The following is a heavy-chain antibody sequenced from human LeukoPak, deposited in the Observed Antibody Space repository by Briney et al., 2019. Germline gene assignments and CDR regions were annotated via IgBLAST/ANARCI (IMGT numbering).Heavy chain of an antibody. CDR3: TTLSRGEGIAVAELDY. J-gene: IGHJ4*02. V-gene: IGHV3-15*01. D-gene: IGHD6-19*01. CDR1: GFTFSNAW. CDR2: IKRKTDGGTT. Sequence: GGSLRLSCAASGFTFSNAWMSWVRQAPGKGLEWVGRIKRKTDGGTTDYAAPVKGRFTISREDSKNTLYLQMNSLKTEDTAGYYCTTLSRGEGIAVAELDYWGQGTLVTVSS.